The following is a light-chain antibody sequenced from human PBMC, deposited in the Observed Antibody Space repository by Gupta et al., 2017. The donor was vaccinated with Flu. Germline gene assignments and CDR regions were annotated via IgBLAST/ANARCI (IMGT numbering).Light chain of an antibody. J-gene: IGKJ2*01. Sequence: DIRMTQSPSSLSASVGDRVTITCRASQSVSKFLTWYQQKPRNAPKLLVSPASSLQSGVPSRFSGSGYGTDFTLTISSLQPDDFATYYCQQTYSAPYTFGQGTTLEIK. CDR3: QQTYSAPYT. CDR2: PAS. V-gene: IGKV1-39*01. CDR1: QSVSKF.